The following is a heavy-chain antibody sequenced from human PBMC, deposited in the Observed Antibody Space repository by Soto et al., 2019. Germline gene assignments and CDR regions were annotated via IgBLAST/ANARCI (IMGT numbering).Heavy chain of an antibody. J-gene: IGHJ4*02. D-gene: IGHD2-21*01. CDR1: GYTFSDYD. Sequence: EVHLVESGGGPVQPGGSLRLSCVASGYTFSDYDMNWVRQAPGKGLEWVAYISHSGNTRNYADSVKGRFTISRDNSKNSVYLQMNSLRVEDMAVYYCAREDRYQGAFDFWGRGALVTVSP. CDR3: AREDRYQGAFDF. CDR2: ISHSGNTR. V-gene: IGHV3-48*03.